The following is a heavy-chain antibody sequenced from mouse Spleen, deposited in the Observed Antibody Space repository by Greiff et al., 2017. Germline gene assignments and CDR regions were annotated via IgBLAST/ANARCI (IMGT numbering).Heavy chain of an antibody. J-gene: IGHJ3*01. CDR1: GYSITSDYA. D-gene: IGHD4-1*01. V-gene: IGHV3-2*02. Sequence: EVKLEESGPGLVKPSQSLSLTCTVTGYSITSDYAWNWIRQFPGNKLEWMGYISYSGSTSYNPSLKSRISITRDTSKNQFFLQLNSVTTEDTATYYCANWDVPFAYWGQGTLVTVSA. CDR3: ANWDVPFAY. CDR2: ISYSGST.